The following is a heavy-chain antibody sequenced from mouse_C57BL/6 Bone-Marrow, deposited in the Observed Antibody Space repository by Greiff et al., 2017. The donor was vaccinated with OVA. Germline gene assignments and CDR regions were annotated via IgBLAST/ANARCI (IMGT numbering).Heavy chain of an antibody. J-gene: IGHJ3*01. Sequence: EVQREEAGGERVRKGGEGKEEGKEEGGKLHDDYMQRVNQRPEQGLEWIGWIDPENGDTEYASKFQGKATITADTSSNTAYLQLSSLTSEDTAVYYCTTDGYYLFAYWGQGTLVTVSA. D-gene: IGHD2-3*01. CDR3: TTDGYYLFAY. V-gene: IGHV14-4*01. CDR2: IDPENGDT. CDR1: GGKLHDDY.